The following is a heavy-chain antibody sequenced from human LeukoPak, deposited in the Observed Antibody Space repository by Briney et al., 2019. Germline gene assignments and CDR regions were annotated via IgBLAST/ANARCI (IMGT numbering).Heavy chain of an antibody. V-gene: IGHV3-7*01. J-gene: IGHJ6*04. D-gene: IGHD6-13*01. Sequence: GGSLRLCCAASGLTFSSYWMSWVRQAPGKGLEWVANIKQDGSEKYYVDSVKGRFTISRDNAKNSLYLQMNSLRAEDTAVYYCARDRAAVGMYYYYGMDVWGKGTTVTVSS. CDR2: IKQDGSEK. CDR1: GLTFSSYW. CDR3: ARDRAAVGMYYYYGMDV.